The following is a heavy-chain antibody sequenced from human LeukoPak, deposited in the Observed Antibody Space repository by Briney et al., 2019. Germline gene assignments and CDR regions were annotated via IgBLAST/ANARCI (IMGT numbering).Heavy chain of an antibody. CDR1: GFTFSNAW. D-gene: IGHD6-13*01. J-gene: IGHJ4*02. CDR3: TRQQLVFEY. V-gene: IGHV3-15*01. CDR2: IKSKTDGGTT. Sequence: GGSLRLSCAASGFTFSNAWMSWVRQAPGKGLEWVGHIKSKTDGGTTDYAAPVKGSFTISRDDSKNSLYLQMNSLKTEDTAVYYCTRQQLVFEYWGQGTLVTVSS.